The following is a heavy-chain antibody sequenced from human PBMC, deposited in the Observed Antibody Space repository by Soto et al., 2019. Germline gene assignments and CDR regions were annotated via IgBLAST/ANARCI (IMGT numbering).Heavy chain of an antibody. V-gene: IGHV3-23*01. J-gene: IGHJ4*02. D-gene: IGHD3-10*01. CDR1: GFTFSTYA. CDR3: AKFHGSGTYYSFPDY. Sequence: GGSLRLSCAASGFTFSTYAMSWVRQAPGKGLEWVSTISDSGGSTYYAASVKGRFTISRDNSKNTLYLLMNSLSAEDTALYYCAKFHGSGTYYSFPDYWGQGTLVTVSS. CDR2: ISDSGGST.